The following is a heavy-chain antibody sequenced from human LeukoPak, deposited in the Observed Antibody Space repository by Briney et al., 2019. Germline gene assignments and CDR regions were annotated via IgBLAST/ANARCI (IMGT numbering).Heavy chain of an antibody. CDR3: ARDHAAGWELPLNWFDP. Sequence: GASVKVSCKASGYTFTNYGINWVRQAPGQGLEWMGWISTYNGHTNYAQKLQGRVTMTTDTSTSTAYMELRSLRSDDTAVYYCARDHAAGWELPLNWFDPWGQGTLVTASS. CDR1: GYTFTNYG. CDR2: ISTYNGHT. J-gene: IGHJ5*02. V-gene: IGHV1-18*01. D-gene: IGHD4-23*01.